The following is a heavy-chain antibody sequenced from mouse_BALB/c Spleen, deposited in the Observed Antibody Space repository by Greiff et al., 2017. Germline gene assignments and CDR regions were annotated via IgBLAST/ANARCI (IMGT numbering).Heavy chain of an antibody. CDR3: ARHGGYGSRGMDY. CDR1: GFSLTSYG. CDR2: IWSDGST. J-gene: IGHJ4*01. D-gene: IGHD1-1*01. V-gene: IGHV2-6-2*01. Sequence: VQRVESGPDLVAPSQSLSITCTVSGFSLTSYGVHWVRQPPGKGLEWLVVIWSDGSTTYNSALKSRLSISKDNSKSQVFLKMNSLQTDDTAMYYCARHGGYGSRGMDYWGQGTSVTVSS.